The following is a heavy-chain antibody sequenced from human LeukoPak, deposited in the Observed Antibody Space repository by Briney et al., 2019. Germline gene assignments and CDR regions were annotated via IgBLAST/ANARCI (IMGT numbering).Heavy chain of an antibody. D-gene: IGHD4-11*01. Sequence: GGSLRLSCAASGFIFSNYGMHWVRQAPGKGLEWVAVISYDGSNKYYADSVKGRFTISRDNSKNTLYLQMNSLTAEDTAVYYCARGDSTRYYFYYMDVWGKGTTVTVSS. CDR1: GFIFSNYG. CDR3: ARGDSTRYYFYYMDV. J-gene: IGHJ6*03. CDR2: ISYDGSNK. V-gene: IGHV3-30*03.